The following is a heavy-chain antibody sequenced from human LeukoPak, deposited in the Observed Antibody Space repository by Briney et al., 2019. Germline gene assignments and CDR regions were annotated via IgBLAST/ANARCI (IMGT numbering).Heavy chain of an antibody. CDR2: IGASGGST. Sequence: GGSLRLSCAASGFTFSNYAMNWVRQAPGKGLEWVSGIGASGGSTYYADSVKGRFTISRDNSKNTLYLQMNSLRAEDTAIYYCAKDRTYSSSWPPGWFDPWGQGTLVTVSS. V-gene: IGHV3-23*01. J-gene: IGHJ5*02. CDR1: GFTFSNYA. D-gene: IGHD6-13*01. CDR3: AKDRTYSSSWPPGWFDP.